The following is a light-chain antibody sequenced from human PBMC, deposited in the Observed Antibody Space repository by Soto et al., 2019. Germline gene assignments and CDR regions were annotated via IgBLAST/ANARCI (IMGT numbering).Light chain of an antibody. J-gene: IGLJ1*01. V-gene: IGLV2-11*01. CDR2: DVF. Sequence: QSALTQPRSVSGSPGQSVTISCTGTSSDVGAYDFVSWYQQHPGRTPKLMIYDVFKRPSGVPERFSGSKSGNTASLTISGLQAEDEADYYCCSYAGLDTHYAFATGTKLTVL. CDR3: CSYAGLDTHYA. CDR1: SSDVGAYDF.